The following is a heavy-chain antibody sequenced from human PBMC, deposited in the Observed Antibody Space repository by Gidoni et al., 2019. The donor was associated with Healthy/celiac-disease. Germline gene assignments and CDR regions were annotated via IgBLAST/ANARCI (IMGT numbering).Heavy chain of an antibody. V-gene: IGHV4-34*01. Sequence: QVQLQQWGAGLLKPSETLSLTCAVYGGSFSGSYWSWIRQPPGKGLEWIGEINHIGSTNYNPSLKSRVTISVDTSKNQFSLKLSSVTAADTAVYYCARDGAYYGSGSYYWFDPWGQGTLVTVSS. CDR3: ARDGAYYGSGSYYWFDP. J-gene: IGHJ5*02. CDR2: INHIGST. D-gene: IGHD3-10*01. CDR1: GGSFSGSY.